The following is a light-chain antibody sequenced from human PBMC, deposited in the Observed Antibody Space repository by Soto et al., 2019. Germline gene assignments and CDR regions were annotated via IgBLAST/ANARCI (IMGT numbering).Light chain of an antibody. Sequence: EIVLTQSAGTLSLSPGARATLSCRASQSVSSSYLAWYQQKPGQAPRLXIYDASNRATGIPARFSGSGSGTDFTLTISSLEPEDFEVYYCQQRSNWPPAFGQGTRLEIK. J-gene: IGKJ5*01. CDR3: QQRSNWPPA. CDR2: DAS. V-gene: IGKV3D-20*02. CDR1: QSVSSSY.